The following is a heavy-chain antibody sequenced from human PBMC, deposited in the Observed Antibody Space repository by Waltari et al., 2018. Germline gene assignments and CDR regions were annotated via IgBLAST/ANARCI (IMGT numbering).Heavy chain of an antibody. CDR3: ARGGYCVGDCYSDAFDI. Sequence: EVQLVESGGGLIQPGGSLRLSCAASGFTVSSNYMSWVRRAPGKGLEWVSVIYSGGSTYYADSVKGRFTISRDNAKNTLYLQMNSLRAEDTAVYYCARGGYCVGDCYSDAFDIWGQGTMVTVSS. V-gene: IGHV3-53*01. J-gene: IGHJ3*02. CDR2: IYSGGST. D-gene: IGHD2-21*02. CDR1: GFTVSSNY.